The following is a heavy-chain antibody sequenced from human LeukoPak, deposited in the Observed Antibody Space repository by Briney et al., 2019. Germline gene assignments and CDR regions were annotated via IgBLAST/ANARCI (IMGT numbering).Heavy chain of an antibody. CDR2: TYYRSKWYS. J-gene: IGHJ4*02. CDR1: RDSVSNNIAA. Sequence: SQTLSLTCAISRDSVSNNIAAWTWIRQSPSRGLEWLGRTYYRSKWYSDSPLSVRSRITVNPDTSKNQFSLQLNSVTPEDTAVYYCARVVAGMCDYWGQGTLVTVSS. D-gene: IGHD6-19*01. CDR3: ARVVAGMCDY. V-gene: IGHV6-1*01.